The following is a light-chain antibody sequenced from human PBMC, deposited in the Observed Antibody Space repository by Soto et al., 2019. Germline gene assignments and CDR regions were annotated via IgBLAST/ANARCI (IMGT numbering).Light chain of an antibody. CDR1: SSDIGAYNF. CDR2: DVN. J-gene: IGLJ2*01. Sequence: QSALTQPASVSGSPGQSITISCTGTSSDIGAYNFVSWYQQHPGKAPKLMLYDVNIRPSGVSNLFSCSKSVNTASLTISGLQAEDEADYYCTSWTTSTTMIFGGGTKLTVL. V-gene: IGLV2-14*03. CDR3: TSWTTSTTMI.